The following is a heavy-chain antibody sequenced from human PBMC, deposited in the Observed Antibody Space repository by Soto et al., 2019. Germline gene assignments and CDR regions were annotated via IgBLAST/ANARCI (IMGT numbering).Heavy chain of an antibody. Sequence: PGGPLRLSCAASGFTVSSNYMSWVREAPGKGLEWVSVIYSGGSTYYADSVKGRFTISRDNSKNTLYLQMNSLRAEDTAVYYCARDTRGYYDSSGNRDSYGMDVWGQGTTVTVSS. J-gene: IGHJ6*02. V-gene: IGHV3-53*01. CDR3: ARDTRGYYDSSGNRDSYGMDV. CDR1: GFTVSSNY. CDR2: IYSGGST. D-gene: IGHD3-22*01.